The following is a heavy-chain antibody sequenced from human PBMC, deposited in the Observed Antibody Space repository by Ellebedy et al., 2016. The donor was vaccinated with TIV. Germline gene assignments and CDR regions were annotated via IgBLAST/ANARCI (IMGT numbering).Heavy chain of an antibody. D-gene: IGHD3-10*01. CDR3: ARGLYYYGSGAFHLDY. J-gene: IGHJ4*02. V-gene: IGHV4-34*01. Sequence: SETLSLXXAVYGGSSSGYYWSWIRQPPGKGLEWIGEINHSGSTNYNPSLKSRVTISVDTSKNQFSLKLSFVTAADTAVYYCARGLYYYGSGAFHLDYWGQGTLVTVSS. CDR1: GGSSSGYY. CDR2: INHSGST.